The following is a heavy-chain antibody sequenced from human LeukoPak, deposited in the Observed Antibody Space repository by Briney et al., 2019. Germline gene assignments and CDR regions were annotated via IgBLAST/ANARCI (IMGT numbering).Heavy chain of an antibody. Sequence: PGGSLRLSGAASGFTVSSNYMSWVRQAPGKGLEWVSLIYTGGNTYYADSVKGRFTLSRDNSKNTVYLQMNSLRVEDTAMYYCATISDLLYYFDSWGQGTLVTVSS. CDR3: ATISDLLYYFDS. CDR1: GFTVSSNY. V-gene: IGHV3-66*01. CDR2: IYTGGNT. J-gene: IGHJ4*02.